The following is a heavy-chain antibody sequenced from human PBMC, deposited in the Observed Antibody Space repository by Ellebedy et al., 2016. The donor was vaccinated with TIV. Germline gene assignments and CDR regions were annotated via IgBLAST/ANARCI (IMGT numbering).Heavy chain of an antibody. Sequence: SETLSLTCTVFGTSVSGGSYYWSWIRQPAGKGLEWIGRMHTTGSFNYNPSLKSRVTISVDTPGSQISLKLSSVTAADTAVYYCTRDFLIGATVYEFYGMDVWGQGTTVTVSS. D-gene: IGHD3-3*01. CDR2: MHTTGSF. J-gene: IGHJ6*02. V-gene: IGHV4-61*02. CDR1: GTSVSGGSYY. CDR3: TRDFLIGATVYEFYGMDV.